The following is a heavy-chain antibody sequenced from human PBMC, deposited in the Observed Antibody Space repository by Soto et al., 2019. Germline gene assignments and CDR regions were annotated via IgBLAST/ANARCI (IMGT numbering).Heavy chain of an antibody. J-gene: IGHJ4*02. CDR1: GGSFSGYY. CDR2: INHSGST. D-gene: IGHD1-26*01. CDR3: ARGKQWELRRYFDY. V-gene: IGHV4-34*01. Sequence: QVQLQQWGAGLLKPSETLSLTCAVYGGSFSGYYWSWIRQPPGKGLEWIGEINHSGSTNYNPSLKSRVTISVDTSKNQFSLKLSSVTAADTAVYYCARGKQWELRRYFDYWGQGTLVTVSS.